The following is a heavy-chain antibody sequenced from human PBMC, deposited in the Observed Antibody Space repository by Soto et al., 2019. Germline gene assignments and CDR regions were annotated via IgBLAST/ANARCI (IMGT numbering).Heavy chain of an antibody. CDR2: IYYSGST. J-gene: IGHJ6*02. V-gene: IGHV4-30-4*01. CDR1: GGSISSGDYY. D-gene: IGHD6-6*01. Sequence: PSETLSLTCTVSGGSISSGDYYWSWIRQPPGKGLEWIGYIYYSGSTYYNPSLKSRVTISVDTSKNQFSLKLSSVTAADTAVYYCARVQLVRSPAYYYYYGMDVWGQGTTVTV. CDR3: ARVQLVRSPAYYYYYGMDV.